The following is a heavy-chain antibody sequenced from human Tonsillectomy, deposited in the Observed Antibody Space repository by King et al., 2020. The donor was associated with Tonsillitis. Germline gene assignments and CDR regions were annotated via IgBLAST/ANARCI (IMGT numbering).Heavy chain of an antibody. CDR2: IWYDGSNE. CDR1: GFTFSTYG. J-gene: IGHJ4*02. CDR3: AKESQMKGAGATIDY. Sequence: VQLVQSGGGVVQPGRSLRLSCAASGFTFSTYGMHWVRQAPGKGLEGVATIWYDGSNEYYADSVKGRFTISRDNSKNTLYLQMNSLRVEDTAVYYCAKESQMKGAGATIDYWGQGTLVTVSS. V-gene: IGHV3-33*06. D-gene: IGHD1-26*01.